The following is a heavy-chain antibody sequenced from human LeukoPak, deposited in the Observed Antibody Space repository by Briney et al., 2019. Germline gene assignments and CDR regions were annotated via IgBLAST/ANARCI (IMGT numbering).Heavy chain of an antibody. CDR2: IYTSGST. D-gene: IGHD5-24*01. CDR3: ARDRYPPEMATSNYFDY. V-gene: IGHV4-4*07. CDR1: GGSISSYY. J-gene: IGHJ4*02. Sequence: SETLSLTCTVSGGSISSYYWSWIRQPAGKGLEWIGRIYTSGSTNYNPSLESRVTMSVDTSKNQFSLKLSSVTAADTAVYYCARDRYPPEMATSNYFDYWGQGTLVTVSS.